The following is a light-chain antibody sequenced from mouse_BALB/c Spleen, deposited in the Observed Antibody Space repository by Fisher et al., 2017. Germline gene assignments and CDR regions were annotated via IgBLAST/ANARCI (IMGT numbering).Light chain of an antibody. J-gene: IGKJ2*01. Sequence: IVLTQSPAIMSASPGEKVTITCSASSSVSYMHWFQQKSGTSPKLLIYSTSNLASGVPSRFSGSGSGNSYSLTISSMEAEDAATYYCQQRSSYPYTFGGGTKLEIK. CDR1: SSVSY. CDR2: STS. CDR3: QQRSSYPYT. V-gene: IGKV4-57*01.